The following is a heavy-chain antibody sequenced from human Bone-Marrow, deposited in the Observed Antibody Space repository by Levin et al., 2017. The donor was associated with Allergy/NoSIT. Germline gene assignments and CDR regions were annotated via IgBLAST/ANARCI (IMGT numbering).Heavy chain of an antibody. Sequence: GGSLRLSCAASGLRLSNYNMKWVRQAPGKGLDWVAFLDSDNQKHYADSVKGRFTVSRDSAANTMFLQMNSLRVADTAVYFCSRDFYGSGSYYGNGYLQQWGQGTLVIVS. CDR2: LDSDNQK. J-gene: IGHJ1*01. CDR1: GLRLSNYN. D-gene: IGHD3-10*01. V-gene: IGHV3-21*04. CDR3: SRDFYGSGSYYGNGYLQQ.